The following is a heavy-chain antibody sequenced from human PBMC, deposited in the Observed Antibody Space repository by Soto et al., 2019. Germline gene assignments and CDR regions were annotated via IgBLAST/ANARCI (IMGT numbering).Heavy chain of an antibody. V-gene: IGHV1-2*04. Sequence: QVQLVQSGAEVKKPGASVKVSCKASGYTFTGYYMHWVRQAPGQGLEWMGWINPNSGGTNYAQKFQGWVTMTRDTSISTAYMELSRLRSDDTAVYYCARVKGRWLQSYYFDYWGQGTLVTVSS. D-gene: IGHD5-12*01. J-gene: IGHJ4*02. CDR3: ARVKGRWLQSYYFDY. CDR2: INPNSGGT. CDR1: GYTFTGYY.